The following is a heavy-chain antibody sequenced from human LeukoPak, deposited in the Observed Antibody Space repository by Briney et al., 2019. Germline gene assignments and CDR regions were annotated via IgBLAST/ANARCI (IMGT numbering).Heavy chain of an antibody. CDR3: ARDYESVVVVAARWYFDY. D-gene: IGHD2-15*01. CDR1: GYTFTGYY. V-gene: IGHV1-2*02. J-gene: IGHJ4*02. Sequence: GESLKISCEASGYTFTGYYMHWVRQAPGQGLEWMGWINPNSGGTNYAQKFQGRVTMTRDTSISTAYMELSSLRSDDTAVYYCARDYESVVVVAARWYFDYWGQGTLVTVSS. CDR2: INPNSGGT.